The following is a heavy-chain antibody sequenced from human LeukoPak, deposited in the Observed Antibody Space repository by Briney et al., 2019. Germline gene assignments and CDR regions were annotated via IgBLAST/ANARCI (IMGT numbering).Heavy chain of an antibody. CDR1: GFTFSSYA. CDR3: AKDTADYDFWSGYYIGDY. J-gene: IGHJ4*02. D-gene: IGHD3-3*01. V-gene: IGHV3-23*01. CDR2: ISGSGGST. Sequence: GGSLRLSCAASGFTFSSYAMSWVRQAPGKGLEWVSAISGSGGSTYYADSVKGRFTIPRDNSKNTLYLQMNSLRAEDTAVYYCAKDTADYDFWSGYYIGDYWGQGTLVTVSS.